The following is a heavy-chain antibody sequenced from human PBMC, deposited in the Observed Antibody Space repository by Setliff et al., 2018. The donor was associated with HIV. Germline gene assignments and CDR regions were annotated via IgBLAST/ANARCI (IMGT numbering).Heavy chain of an antibody. CDR1: GYTFTKYY. Sequence: ASVKVSCKASGYTFTKYYINWVRQAPGQGLEWMGIINPGGGATTYEKKSQGRVTMTRDTSTSTVYMELNNLRFDDTAVYYCARDNRTGYSGGWPLDYWGQGTVVTVSS. CDR3: ARDNRTGYSGGWPLDY. D-gene: IGHD5-12*01. CDR2: INPGGGAT. V-gene: IGHV1-46*01. J-gene: IGHJ4*02.